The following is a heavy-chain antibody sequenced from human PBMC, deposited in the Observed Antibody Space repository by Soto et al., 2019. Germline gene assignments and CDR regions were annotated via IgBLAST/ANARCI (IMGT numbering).Heavy chain of an antibody. CDR3: VKIDMAPACPAPSYFDF. Sequence: EVQLVESGGGLIQPGRSLRLSCAASGFTFDDYAMHCVRQAPGQCLEWVSGISWNSYNIAYADSIKGRFSISRDNAKKSLYLQMNRLKADDTALYYCVKIDMAPACPAPSYFDFWGQGTLVTVSS. V-gene: IGHV3-9*01. D-gene: IGHD6-25*01. CDR2: ISWNSYNI. J-gene: IGHJ4*02. CDR1: GFTFDDYA.